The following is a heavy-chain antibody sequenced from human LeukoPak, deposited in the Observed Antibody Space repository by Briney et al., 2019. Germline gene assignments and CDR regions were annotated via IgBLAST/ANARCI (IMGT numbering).Heavy chain of an antibody. V-gene: IGHV3-30-3*01. D-gene: IGHD5-18*01. Sequence: GGALRLSCAASGFTFRSYAMHWGRQAPGKGGEWGAVISYDGSNKYYADSVKGRFTISRDNSKNTLYLQMNSLRAEDTAVYYCARGGYHAYYLDYWGQGSLVTVSS. CDR3: ARGGYHAYYLDY. CDR1: GFTFRSYA. J-gene: IGHJ4*02. CDR2: ISYDGSNK.